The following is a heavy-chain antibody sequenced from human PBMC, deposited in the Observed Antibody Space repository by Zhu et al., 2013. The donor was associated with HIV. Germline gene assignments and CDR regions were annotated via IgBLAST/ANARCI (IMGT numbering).Heavy chain of an antibody. CDR2: INPNSGGT. J-gene: IGHJ3*02. Sequence: QVQLVQSGAEVRNLGSSVKVSCKASGGTFSRYGISWVRQAPGQGLEWMGWINPNSGGTKYAQKFQGRVTMTRDTSINTAYMELSRLRSDDTAVYFCARDLRLTAFNYPDGRNYYYAFDIWGQGTMVTVSS. CDR3: ARDLRLTAFNYPDGRNYYYAFDI. CDR1: GGTFSRYG. D-gene: IGHD3-22*01. V-gene: IGHV1-2*02.